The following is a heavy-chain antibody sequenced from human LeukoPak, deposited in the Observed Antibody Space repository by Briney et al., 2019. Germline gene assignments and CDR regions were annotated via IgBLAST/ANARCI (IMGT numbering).Heavy chain of an antibody. CDR1: GFTFSSYP. CDR2: ISSNAGST. V-gene: IGHV3-64D*06. J-gene: IGHJ4*02. Sequence: PGGSLRLSCSASGFTFSSYPMHWVRQAPGKGLQYVSAISSNAGSTYYADSVKGRFTISRDNSKNTLYLQMSSLRAEDTAVYYCAKSPADYGDDLFDCWGQGTLVTVSS. CDR3: AKSPADYGDDLFDC. D-gene: IGHD4-17*01.